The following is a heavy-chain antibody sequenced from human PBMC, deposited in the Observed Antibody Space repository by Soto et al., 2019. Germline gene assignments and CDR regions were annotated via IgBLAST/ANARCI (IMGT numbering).Heavy chain of an antibody. CDR2: ISSGRPDI. J-gene: IGHJ4*02. V-gene: IGHV3-21*02. D-gene: IGHD6-19*01. CDR3: ARDHLGIAAGDFDL. CDR1: GFRFDTYN. Sequence: EDQLVESGGGLVKPGGSLRLSCAAAGFRFDTYNMNWVRQAPGKGLEWVSSISSGRPDIFYADSVRGRFTISRDDAKKSLVLQMNSLRADDTAVYYCARDHLGIAAGDFDLWGQGTLVPVSS.